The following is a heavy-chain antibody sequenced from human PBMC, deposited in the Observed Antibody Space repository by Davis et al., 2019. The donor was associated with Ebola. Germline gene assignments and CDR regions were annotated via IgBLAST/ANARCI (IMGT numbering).Heavy chain of an antibody. D-gene: IGHD4-17*01. CDR3: AKLYGDLYYYGMDV. CDR1: GYNQTSSG. V-gene: IGHV1-18*01. J-gene: IGHJ6*02. CDR2: ISGYQGNT. Sequence: AASVKVSRKASGYNQTSSGISWVRHAPGQGLEWMGRISGYQGNTKYAQRLQGKVTMTTDTSTSTAYMELSSLRSDDTAVYYCAKLYGDLYYYGMDVWGQGTTVTVSS.